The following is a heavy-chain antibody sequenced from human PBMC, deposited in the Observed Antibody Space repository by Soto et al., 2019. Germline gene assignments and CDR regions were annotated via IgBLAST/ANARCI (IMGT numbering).Heavy chain of an antibody. CDR2: INTYNGNT. V-gene: IGHV1-18*01. CDR3: AKGSSPVDFDY. CDR1: GYTFTNYG. D-gene: IGHD6-13*01. J-gene: IGHJ4*02. Sequence: QVQLVQSGAEVKKPGASVQVSCKASGYTFTNYGINWVRQAPGQGLEWMGWINTYNGNTNFAQRLQGRVTMITEASTSTAYMELRSLRSDDTAVYYCAKGSSPVDFDYWGQGTLVTVSS.